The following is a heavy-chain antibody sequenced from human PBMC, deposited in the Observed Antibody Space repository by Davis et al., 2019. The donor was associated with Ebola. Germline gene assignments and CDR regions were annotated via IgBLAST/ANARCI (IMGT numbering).Heavy chain of an antibody. J-gene: IGHJ4*02. V-gene: IGHV3-9*01. CDR1: GFTFDDYA. CDR2: ISWNSAGI. Sequence: SLKIPCAASGFTFDDYAMHWVRQAPGKGLEWVSGISWNSAGIGYADSVKGRFTISRDNANNSLYLQMNSLRAEDTALYYCARRAGELLVNWGQGTLVTVSS. CDR3: ARRAGELLVN. D-gene: IGHD1-26*01.